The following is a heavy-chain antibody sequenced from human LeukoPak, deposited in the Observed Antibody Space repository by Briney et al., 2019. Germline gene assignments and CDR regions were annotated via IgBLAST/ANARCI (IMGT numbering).Heavy chain of an antibody. J-gene: IGHJ4*02. D-gene: IGHD6-13*01. CDR3: ARGVAAVGMDY. V-gene: IGHV1-69*04. CDR1: GGTFSSYA. CDR2: IIPMLDKV. Sequence: SVKVSCKASGGTFSSYAISWVRQAPGQGLEWMGRIIPMLDKVTYAQKFQGRVTITADKSTSTAYMELSSLRSDDTAVYYCARGVAAVGMDYWGQGTLVTVSS.